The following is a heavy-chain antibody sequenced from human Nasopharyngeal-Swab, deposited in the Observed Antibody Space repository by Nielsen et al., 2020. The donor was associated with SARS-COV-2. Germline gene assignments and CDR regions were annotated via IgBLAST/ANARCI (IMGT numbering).Heavy chain of an antibody. V-gene: IGHV3-30*18. D-gene: IGHD3-10*01. CDR1: GFSFNNYG. J-gene: IGHJ3*02. CDR2: ISYEGSKK. Sequence: GESLKISCTASGFSFNNYGMHWVRQAPGKGLEWVAVISYEGSKKFYAESVEGRFTISRDYSKSTLYLQMDSLRTEDTAMYYCAKANVLFWFGQSKNDGFDIWGQGTMVAVSS. CDR3: AKANVLFWFGQSKNDGFDI.